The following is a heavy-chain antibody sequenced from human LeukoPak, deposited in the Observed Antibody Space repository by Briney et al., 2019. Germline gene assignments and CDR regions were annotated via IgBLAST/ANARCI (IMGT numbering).Heavy chain of an antibody. CDR1: GGSISSYY. CDR3: ARRLVSSSFIDY. J-gene: IGHJ4*02. D-gene: IGHD6-6*01. V-gene: IGHV4-4*08. CDR2: IYSSGST. Sequence: SETLSLTCTVSGGSISSYYWSWIRQPPGKGLEWIGYIYSSGSTNYNPSLKSRATISVDTSKNQFSLKLTSMTAADTAVYYCARRLVSSSFIDYWGQGTLVTVSS.